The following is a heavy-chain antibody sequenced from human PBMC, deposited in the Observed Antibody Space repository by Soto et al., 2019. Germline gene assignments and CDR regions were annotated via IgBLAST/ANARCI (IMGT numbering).Heavy chain of an antibody. V-gene: IGHV4-39*01. D-gene: IGHD6-25*01. CDR3: ARQQSGYWFVDY. CDR2: FHYGGSA. CDR1: GDSISSSNYS. J-gene: IGHJ4*02. Sequence: QLQLQESGPGLVKPSETLSLTCTVSGDSISSSNYSWVWIRQPPGKGPEWIGSFHYGGSAYYNPSLKSRVTVPVNTAKNQFALKLTSVTAADTAVYYCARQQSGYWFVDYWGQGTLVTVSS.